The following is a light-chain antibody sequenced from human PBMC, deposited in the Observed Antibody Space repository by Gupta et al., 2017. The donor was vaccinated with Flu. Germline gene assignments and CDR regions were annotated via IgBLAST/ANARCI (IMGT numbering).Light chain of an antibody. CDR1: QFISSN. Sequence: EIVMTQSPATLSVSPGERATLSCRASQFISSNLAWYQQKPGQAPSLLIYDASTRAAGVPYRFSDDGSGTEFTLTISGLQSEDFAVYFCQQESYWPRTFGQGTKVEIK. J-gene: IGKJ1*01. CDR2: DAS. CDR3: QQESYWPRT. V-gene: IGKV3-15*01.